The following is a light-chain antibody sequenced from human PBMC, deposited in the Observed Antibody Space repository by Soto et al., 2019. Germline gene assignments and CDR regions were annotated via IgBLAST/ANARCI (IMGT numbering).Light chain of an antibody. V-gene: IGLV2-23*02. CDR3: CSYAGSGKVV. CDR1: SSDIGSYNL. Sequence: QSALTQPASVSGSLGQSISISCTGTSSDIGSYNLVSWYQQYPGKAPKLMIVEVSERPSGVSNRFSGSKSGDTASLTISGLQDEDEADYYCCSYAGSGKVVFGGGTKLTVL. J-gene: IGLJ3*02. CDR2: EVS.